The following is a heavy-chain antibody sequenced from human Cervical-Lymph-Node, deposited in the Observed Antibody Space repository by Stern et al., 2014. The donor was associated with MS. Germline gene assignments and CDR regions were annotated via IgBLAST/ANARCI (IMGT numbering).Heavy chain of an antibody. CDR2: IYHTGST. Sequence: LQLQESGPGLVKPSQTLSLTCNVSGGSISSGDYYWSWIRQPPGKDLEWIGYIYHTGSTYYNPSLQSRVTLSVDTSKNQFSLKLRSVTAADTAVYYCARVGIVIVLGGDHYVMDVWGQGTTVTVSS. V-gene: IGHV4-30-4*01. CDR1: GGSISSGDYY. J-gene: IGHJ6*02. CDR3: ARVGIVIVLGGDHYVMDV. D-gene: IGHD2/OR15-2a*01.